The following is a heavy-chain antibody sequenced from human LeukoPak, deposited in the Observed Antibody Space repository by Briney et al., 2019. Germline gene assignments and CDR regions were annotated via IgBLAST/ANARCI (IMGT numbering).Heavy chain of an antibody. Sequence: PGGSLRLSCAASGFSFSSYEMNWVRQAPGKGLEWVSYISSSGSTKYYADSVKGRFTIARDNARNSLFLQMNSLRAEDTAVYYCARVGAHSRYYFEYWGQGTLVTVSS. CDR2: ISSSGSTK. CDR3: ARVGAHSRYYFEY. D-gene: IGHD3-16*01. CDR1: GFSFSSYE. J-gene: IGHJ4*02. V-gene: IGHV3-48*03.